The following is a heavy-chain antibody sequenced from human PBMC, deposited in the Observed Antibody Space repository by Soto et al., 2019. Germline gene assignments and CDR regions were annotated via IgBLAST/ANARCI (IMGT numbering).Heavy chain of an antibody. CDR3: AHAMLYCTGGSCSTWFDS. Sequence: QITLKVSGPTLVKPTQTLTLTCTFSGFSLSTHGVGVGWVRQPAGKALEWLALIYWDDDKRYSASLNSRLTITKDTSKNQVVLTMTNMDPVDTSTYYCAHAMLYCTGGSCSTWFDSWGQGTLVTVSS. J-gene: IGHJ5*01. V-gene: IGHV2-5*02. D-gene: IGHD2-15*01. CDR2: IYWDDDK. CDR1: GFSLSTHGVG.